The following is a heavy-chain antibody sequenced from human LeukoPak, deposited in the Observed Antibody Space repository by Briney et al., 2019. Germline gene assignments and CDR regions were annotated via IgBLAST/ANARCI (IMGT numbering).Heavy chain of an antibody. CDR3: ARYCGSTSCSSFSSYFGMDV. V-gene: IGHV3-23*01. J-gene: IGHJ6*02. CDR1: EFTFSSYT. CDR2: ISASGTT. Sequence: GGSLRLSCAASEFTFSSYTMAWVRPAPGKGLEWVSLISASGTTYNADSVKGRFTISTDSSKNTLYLQMNSLRAEDTARYYCARYCGSTSCSSFSSYFGMDVWGLGTTVTVSS. D-gene: IGHD2-2*01.